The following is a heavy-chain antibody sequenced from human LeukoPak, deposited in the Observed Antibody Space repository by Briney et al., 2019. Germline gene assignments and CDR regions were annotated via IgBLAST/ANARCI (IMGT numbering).Heavy chain of an antibody. J-gene: IGHJ3*02. CDR2: INPNSGGT. CDR3: ARAGVWDYSDSSGYHNGAFDI. Sequence: SVKVSCKASGYTFTGYYMHWVRQAPGQGLEWMGWINPNSGGTNYAQKFQGRVTMTRDTSISTAYMDLSRLRSDDTAVYYCARAGVWDYSDSSGYHNGAFDIWGQGTMVTVSS. V-gene: IGHV1-2*02. CDR1: GYTFTGYY. D-gene: IGHD3-22*01.